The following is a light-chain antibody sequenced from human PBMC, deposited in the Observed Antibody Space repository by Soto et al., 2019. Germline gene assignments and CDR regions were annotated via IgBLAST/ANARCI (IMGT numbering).Light chain of an antibody. Sequence: IVLTQSPGTLSLLPGERATLSCRSSQSVGSNYLAWYQQKPGRAPRLLIYGASSRATGIPVRFTGSGSGTDFTLTISRLEPEDSAVYYCHQYSTSPPWTFGQGTKVEIK. V-gene: IGKV3-20*01. J-gene: IGKJ1*01. CDR1: QSVGSNY. CDR3: HQYSTSPPWT. CDR2: GAS.